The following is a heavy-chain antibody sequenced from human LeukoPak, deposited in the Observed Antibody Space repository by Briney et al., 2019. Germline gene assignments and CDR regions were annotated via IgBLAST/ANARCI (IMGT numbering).Heavy chain of an antibody. CDR3: ARSHDDILTGYADWSDAFDI. J-gene: IGHJ3*02. Sequence: GASVKVSCTASGGTFSSYAISWVRQAPGQGLEWMGGIIPIFGTANYAQKLQGRVTITADEATSTAYLELSSLRAEDTAVYYCARSHDDILTGYADWSDAFDIWGQGTMVTASS. D-gene: IGHD3-9*01. V-gene: IGHV1-69*13. CDR2: IIPIFGTA. CDR1: GGTFSSYA.